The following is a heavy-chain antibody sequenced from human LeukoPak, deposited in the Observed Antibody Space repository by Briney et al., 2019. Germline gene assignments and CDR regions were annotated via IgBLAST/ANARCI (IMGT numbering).Heavy chain of an antibody. J-gene: IGHJ1*01. V-gene: IGHV3-21*01. CDR2: ISSSSSYI. CDR3: ARDWPAYSRGYFQH. D-gene: IGHD6-13*01. Sequence: KSGGSLRLSCAASGFTFSSYSMNWVRQAPGKGLEWVSSISSSSSYIYYADSVKGRFTISRDNAKNSLYLQMNSLRAEDTAVYYYARDWPAYSRGYFQHWGQGTLVTVSS. CDR1: GFTFSSYS.